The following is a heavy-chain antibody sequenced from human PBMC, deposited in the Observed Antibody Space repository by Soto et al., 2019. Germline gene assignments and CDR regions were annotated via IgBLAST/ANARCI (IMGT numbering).Heavy chain of an antibody. Sequence: SETLSLTCTVSGGSISSYYRSWIRQPPGKGLEWIGYIYYSGSTNYNPSLKSRVTISVDASKNQFSLKLSSVTAADTAVYYCARVGEDDYYYYYGMDVWGQGTTVTVSS. D-gene: IGHD2-21*01. CDR3: ARVGEDDYYYYYGMDV. CDR1: GGSISSYY. CDR2: IYYSGST. V-gene: IGHV4-59*01. J-gene: IGHJ6*02.